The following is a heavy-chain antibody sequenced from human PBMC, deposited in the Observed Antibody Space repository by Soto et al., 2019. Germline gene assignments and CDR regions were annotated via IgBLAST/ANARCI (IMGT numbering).Heavy chain of an antibody. V-gene: IGHV4-39*01. CDR1: GYSLRSSYHY. Sequence: SETLSLTCTVSGYSLRSSYHYWGWIRQLPGKGLEWIGSIYYTGNNYYNPSLKSRVSISVDMATNEISLRLRAESVADTAVYYCARVEMYAGEFTPNFEPWGKGAMVSVSS. CDR3: ARVEMYAGEFTPNFEP. CDR2: IYYTGNN. J-gene: IGHJ5*02. D-gene: IGHD2-8*01.